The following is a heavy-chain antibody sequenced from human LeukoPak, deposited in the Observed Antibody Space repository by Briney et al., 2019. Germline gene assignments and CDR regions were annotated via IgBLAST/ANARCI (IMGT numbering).Heavy chain of an antibody. J-gene: IGHJ3*02. D-gene: IGHD1-26*01. Sequence: GGSLRLSCAASGFTVSSNYMSWVRQAPGKGLEWVSVIYSGGSTYYADSVKGRFTISRDNSKNTLYLQMNSLRAEDTAVYYCARDRRGQGAPDAFDIWGQGTMVTVSS. CDR3: ARDRRGQGAPDAFDI. V-gene: IGHV3-53*01. CDR2: IYSGGST. CDR1: GFTVSSNY.